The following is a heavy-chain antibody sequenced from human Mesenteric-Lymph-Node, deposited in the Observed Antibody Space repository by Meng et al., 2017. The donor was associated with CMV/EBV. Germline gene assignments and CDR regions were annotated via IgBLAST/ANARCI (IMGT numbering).Heavy chain of an antibody. Sequence: GGSLRLSCAASGFTVSTDWMSWVRQAPGKGLEWVANRKQDGSEKYYVDSVKGRFTLSRDNAKNSLYLQMNSLRAEDTAVYYCAKGPSGYPSDYWGQGTLVTVSS. V-gene: IGHV3-7*01. D-gene: IGHD3-22*01. CDR1: GFTVSTDW. CDR2: RKQDGSEK. J-gene: IGHJ4*02. CDR3: AKGPSGYPSDY.